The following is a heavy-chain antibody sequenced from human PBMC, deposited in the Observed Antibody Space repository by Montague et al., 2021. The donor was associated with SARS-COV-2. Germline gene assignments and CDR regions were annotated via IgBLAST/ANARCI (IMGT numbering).Heavy chain of an antibody. CDR1: GGSISSSY. V-gene: IGHV4-59*08. CDR2: TYYSGST. D-gene: IGHD3-10*01. Sequence: SETLSLTCTVSGGSISSSYWTWIRQPPGKGLEWIGYTYYSGSTSXNPSLKSRVTMSVDTSKNQFSLKLSSVTAADTAVYYCARSSGSYSTFDFWGQGTLVTVSS. CDR3: ARSSGSYSTFDF. J-gene: IGHJ4*02.